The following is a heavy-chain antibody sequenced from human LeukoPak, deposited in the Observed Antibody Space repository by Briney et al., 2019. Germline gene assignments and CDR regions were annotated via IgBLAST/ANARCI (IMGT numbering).Heavy chain of an antibody. CDR1: GYTFTGYY. CDR2: INPNSGDT. D-gene: IGHD3-22*01. J-gene: IGHJ5*02. V-gene: IGHV1-2*02. Sequence: ASVKVSCKASGYTFTGYYMHWVRQAPGQGLEWMGWINPNSGDTNYAQKFQGRVTMTRGTSISTAYMELSRLTSDDTAMYYCARDRTSGYNWFDPWGHGTLVTVSS. CDR3: ARDRTSGYNWFDP.